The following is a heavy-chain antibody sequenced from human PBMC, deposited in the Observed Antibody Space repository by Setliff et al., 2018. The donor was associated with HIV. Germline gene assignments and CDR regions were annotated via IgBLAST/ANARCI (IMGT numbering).Heavy chain of an antibody. CDR1: GGSFSNSYYF. D-gene: IGHD1-7*01. V-gene: IGHV4-39*01. CDR3: ARHRQGLTGSTPGYYMDV. CDR2: ISYSRST. Sequence: KPSETLSLTCNVSGGSFSNSYYFWGWIRQPPGKGLEWIGSISYSRSTYYNPSLKSRVTMSVDTSKNQFSLKLSSVTAADTAVYYCARHRQGLTGSTPGYYMDVWGKGTTVTVSS. J-gene: IGHJ6*03.